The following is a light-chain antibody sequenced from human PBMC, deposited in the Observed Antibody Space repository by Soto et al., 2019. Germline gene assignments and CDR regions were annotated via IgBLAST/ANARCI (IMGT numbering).Light chain of an antibody. Sequence: QSALTQPPSVSGAPGQRVTISCTGSSSNIGAGYDVHWYQQLPGTAPKLLIYGNSNRPSGVPDRFSGSKSGTSASLAITGLQAEDEADYYCQSYDSSLSALYVFGAGKKVIV. CDR3: QSYDSSLSALYV. V-gene: IGLV1-40*01. J-gene: IGLJ1*01. CDR1: SSNIGAGYD. CDR2: GNS.